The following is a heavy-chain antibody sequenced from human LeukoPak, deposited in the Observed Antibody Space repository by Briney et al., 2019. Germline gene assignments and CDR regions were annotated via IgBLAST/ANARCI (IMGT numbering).Heavy chain of an antibody. V-gene: IGHV1-2*02. Sequence: ASVKVSCKASGYTFTGYYMHWVRQAPGQGLEWMGWINPNSGGTNYAQRFEGRVTMTRDTSISTAYMELSRLRSAPTAVYYCPRDSPFVVVPQDWGQGTLVTDSS. CDR3: PRDSPFVVVPQD. D-gene: IGHD3-22*01. CDR2: INPNSGGT. J-gene: IGHJ4*02. CDR1: GYTFTGYY.